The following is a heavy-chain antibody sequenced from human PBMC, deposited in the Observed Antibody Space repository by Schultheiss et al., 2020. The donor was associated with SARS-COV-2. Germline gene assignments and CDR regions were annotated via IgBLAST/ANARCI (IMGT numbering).Heavy chain of an antibody. D-gene: IGHD6-19*01. CDR3: ARGLKQWTHNGYGYYYGMDV. V-gene: IGHV1-8*02. CDR2: ISAYNGNT. Sequence: ASVKVSCKASGYTFTSYYMHWVRQAPGQGLEWMGWISAYNGNTNYAQKLQGRVTMTRNTSISTAYMELSSLRSEDTAVYYCARGLKQWTHNGYGYYYGMDVWGQGTTVTFSS. CDR1: GYTFTSYY. J-gene: IGHJ6*02.